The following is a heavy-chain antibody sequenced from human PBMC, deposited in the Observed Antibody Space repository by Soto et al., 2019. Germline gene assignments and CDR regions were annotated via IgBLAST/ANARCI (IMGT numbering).Heavy chain of an antibody. CDR1: GYTFTGYY. CDR3: ARGYSGYDSPFAY. Sequence: GASVKVSCKASGYTFTGYYMHWVRQAPGQGLEWMGWINPNSGGTNYAQKFQGWVTMTRDTSISTAYMELSRLRSDDTAVYYCARGYSGYDSPFAYWGQGTLVTVSS. J-gene: IGHJ4*02. V-gene: IGHV1-2*04. D-gene: IGHD5-12*01. CDR2: INPNSGGT.